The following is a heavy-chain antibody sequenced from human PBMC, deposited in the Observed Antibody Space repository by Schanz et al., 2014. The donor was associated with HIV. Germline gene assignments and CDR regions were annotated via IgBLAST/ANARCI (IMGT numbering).Heavy chain of an antibody. V-gene: IGHV1-2*02. CDR3: ARNQYQMLPFDF. D-gene: IGHD2-15*01. CDR1: GYTFSDYY. Sequence: QVQLVQSGAEVKMPGASVKVSCKSSGYTFSDYYMHWLRQAPGQGLEWMGWINTRTGDTIYAERLQGRVTLTRDTSINTAYMTLSRLGSDDTAVYYCARNQYQMLPFDFWGQGTLVTVSS. CDR2: INTRTGDT. J-gene: IGHJ4*02.